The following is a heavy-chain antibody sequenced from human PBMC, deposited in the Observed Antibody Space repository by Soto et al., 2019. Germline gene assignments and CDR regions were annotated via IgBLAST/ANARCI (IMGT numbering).Heavy chain of an antibody. Sequence: SETLSLTCAVYGGSFTGYYWTWIRQPPGKGLEWIGEINHNGSTNYNPALKSRITISLDTSKNQFSLKLSSVTAADTAVYYCARVYSSGPNVYFDYWGQGTLVTVSS. CDR2: INHNGST. CDR1: GGSFTGYY. CDR3: ARVYSSGPNVYFDY. J-gene: IGHJ4*02. D-gene: IGHD6-19*01. V-gene: IGHV4-34*09.